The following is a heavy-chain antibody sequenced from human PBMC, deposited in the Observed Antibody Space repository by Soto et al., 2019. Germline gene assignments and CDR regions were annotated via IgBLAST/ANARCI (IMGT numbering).Heavy chain of an antibody. CDR1: GYTFASHY. J-gene: IGHJ4*02. Sequence: QVQLVQSGAEVKKPGASVKVSCQASGYTFASHYIHWVRQAPGQGLEWMGVINPNGGNTRYAQRFQDILTLTTDTPTNTVYLDLSSLSSDDTAVYYCGRDTSGIDYWGQGTLVTVSS. CDR3: GRDTSGIDY. CDR2: INPNGGNT. V-gene: IGHV1-46*01.